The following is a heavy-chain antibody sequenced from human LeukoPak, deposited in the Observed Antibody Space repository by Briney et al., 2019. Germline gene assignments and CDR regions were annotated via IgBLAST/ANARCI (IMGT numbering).Heavy chain of an antibody. CDR2: IYTSGST. J-gene: IGHJ3*02. V-gene: IGHV4-4*07. CDR3: ARDEDYDSSGYLAAFDI. Sequence: SETLSLTCTVSGGSLSSYYWSWIRQPAGKGLEWIGRIYTSGSTNHNPSLTSRVTMSVDTSKNQFSLKLSSVTAADTAVYYCARDEDYDSSGYLAAFDIWGQGTMVTVSS. CDR1: GGSLSSYY. D-gene: IGHD3-22*01.